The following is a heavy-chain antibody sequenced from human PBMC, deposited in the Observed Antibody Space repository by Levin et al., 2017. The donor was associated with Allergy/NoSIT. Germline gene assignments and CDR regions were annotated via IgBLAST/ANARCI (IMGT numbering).Heavy chain of an antibody. V-gene: IGHV3-7*03. Sequence: LSLPCAAAGFTFRDYWMTWVRQTPGRGLEWVASIDQHGSQKYYVDSVKGRFTISRDNAKNSVDLQMNYLRDDDTAVYSCARNLRGSSAYDAFDIWGHGTMVTFSS. CDR2: IDQHGSQK. CDR1: GFTFRDYW. J-gene: IGHJ3*02. CDR3: ARNLRGSSAYDAFDI. D-gene: IGHD5-12*01.